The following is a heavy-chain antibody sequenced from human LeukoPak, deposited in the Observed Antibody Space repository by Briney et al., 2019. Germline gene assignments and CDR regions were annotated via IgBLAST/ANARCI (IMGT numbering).Heavy chain of an antibody. CDR2: ISGRGSGGTT. J-gene: IGHJ4*02. D-gene: IGHD2-15*01. CDR1: GFTFSSSA. CDR3: AKVGFSRYCSGGSCYLDY. Sequence: GGSLRLSCAASGFTFSSSAMSWVRQAPGKGLEWVSNISGRGSGGTTYYADSVKGRFTISRDNSKNTLYLQMNSLRAEDTAVYYCAKVGFSRYCSGGSCYLDYWGQGTLVTVSS. V-gene: IGHV3-23*01.